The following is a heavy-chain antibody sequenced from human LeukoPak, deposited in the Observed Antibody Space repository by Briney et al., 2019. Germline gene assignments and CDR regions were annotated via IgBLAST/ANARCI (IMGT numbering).Heavy chain of an antibody. CDR1: GGSISSYY. J-gene: IGHJ4*02. V-gene: IGHV4-4*07. D-gene: IGHD3-22*01. CDR2: IYTIGST. Sequence: SETLSLTCTVSGGSISSYYWSWIRQPAGKGLEWIGRIYTIGSTNYYPSPKSRVTMSVDTSKNQFSLKLSSVTAADTAVYYCARTPRGDYYDSSGYYLHFDYWGQGTLVTVSS. CDR3: ARTPRGDYYDSSGYYLHFDY.